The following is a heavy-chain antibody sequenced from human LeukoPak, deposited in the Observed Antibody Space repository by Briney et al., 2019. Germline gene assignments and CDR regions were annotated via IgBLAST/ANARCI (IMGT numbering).Heavy chain of an antibody. J-gene: IGHJ4*02. V-gene: IGHV1-18*01. CDR2: ISAYNGNT. CDR3: ARVQFSGWRTYFYFDY. D-gene: IGHD6-19*01. Sequence: ASVKVSCKASGYTFTSYVISWVRQAPGQGLEWMGWISAYNGNTNYAQKLQGRVTMTTDTSTSTAYMELRSLRSDDTAVYYCARVQFSGWRTYFYFDYWGQGTLVTVSS. CDR1: GYTFTSYV.